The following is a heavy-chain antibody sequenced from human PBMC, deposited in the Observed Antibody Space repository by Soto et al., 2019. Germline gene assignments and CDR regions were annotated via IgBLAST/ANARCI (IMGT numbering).Heavy chain of an antibody. CDR3: ARGRYSGYDLVY. J-gene: IGHJ4*02. V-gene: IGHV1-18*01. D-gene: IGHD5-12*01. CDR1: GGTFSSYA. CDR2: ISAYYGTT. Sequence: ASVKVSCKASGGTFSSYAISSVRQAPGQGLEWMGWISAYYGTTNYAQKLQGRVTMTTDTSTSTAYMELRSLRSDDTAVYYCARGRYSGYDLVYWGQGTLVTVSS.